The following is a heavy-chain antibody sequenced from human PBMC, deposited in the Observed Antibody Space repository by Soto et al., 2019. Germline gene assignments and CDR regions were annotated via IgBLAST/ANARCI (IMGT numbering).Heavy chain of an antibody. CDR2: IVGAGDRT. CDR1: GLTFSAYG. V-gene: IGHV3-23*01. CDR3: AKGGDFDQ. J-gene: IGHJ5*02. Sequence: GGSLRLSCAASGLTFSAYGFYWVRQAPGKGLEWASSIVGAGDRTFYADSVKGRFTISRGNSKNTLYLQMTSLRVEDTAIYYCAKGGDFDQWGQGTRVTVSS. D-gene: IGHD1-26*01.